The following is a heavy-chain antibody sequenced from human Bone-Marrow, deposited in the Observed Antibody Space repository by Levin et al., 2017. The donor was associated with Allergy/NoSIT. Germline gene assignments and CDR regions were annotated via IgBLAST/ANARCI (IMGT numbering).Heavy chain of an antibody. D-gene: IGHD1-20*01. Sequence: ASVKVSCKASGGTFSSYAISWVRQAPGQGLEWMGRIIPILGIANYAQKFQGRVTITADKSTSTAYMELSSLRSEDTAVYYCARDVTGTPYYYYGMDVWGQGTTVTVSS. CDR1: GGTFSSYA. J-gene: IGHJ6*02. V-gene: IGHV1-69*04. CDR2: IIPILGIA. CDR3: ARDVTGTPYYYYGMDV.